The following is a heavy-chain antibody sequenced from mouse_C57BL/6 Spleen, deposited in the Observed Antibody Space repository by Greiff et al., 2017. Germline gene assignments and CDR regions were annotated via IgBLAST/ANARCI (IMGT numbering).Heavy chain of an antibody. CDR1: GYTFTEYT. D-gene: IGHD1-1*01. CDR3: ARHEEDYYGSSPSWFAY. J-gene: IGHJ3*01. V-gene: IGHV1-62-2*01. CDR2: FYPGSGSI. Sequence: QVQLKQSGAELVKPGASVKLSCKASGYTFTEYTIHWVKQRSGQGLEWIGWFYPGSGSIKYNEKFKDKATLTADKSSSTVYMELSRLTSEDSAVYFCARHEEDYYGSSPSWFAYWGQGTLVTVSA.